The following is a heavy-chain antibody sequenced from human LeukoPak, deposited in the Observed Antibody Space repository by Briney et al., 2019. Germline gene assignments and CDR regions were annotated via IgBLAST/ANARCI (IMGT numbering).Heavy chain of an antibody. CDR3: VRGQATSWGLEC. CDR2: INTDARTI. V-gene: IGHV3-74*01. CDR1: GFAFSSNW. Sequence: GGSLRLSCAASGFAFSSNWMHWVRQAPGKGLVWVSHINTDARTIAYADFVKGRFTISRDNAKNTLYLQMNSLRAEDTALYYCVRGQATSWGLECWGPGVLVTVSS. J-gene: IGHJ4*02. D-gene: IGHD3-16*01.